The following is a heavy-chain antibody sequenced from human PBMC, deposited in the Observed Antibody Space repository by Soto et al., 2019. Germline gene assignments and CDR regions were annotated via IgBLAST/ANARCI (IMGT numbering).Heavy chain of an antibody. Sequence: GPSVKVSCKASGYTFTSYGMSWVRQAPGQGLEWMGWISAYNGNTNYAQKLQGRVTMTTDTSTSTAYMELRSLRSDDTAVYYCARETSSGYQNWFDPWGQGTLVTVSS. CDR1: GYTFTSYG. D-gene: IGHD3-22*01. CDR3: ARETSSGYQNWFDP. J-gene: IGHJ5*02. CDR2: ISAYNGNT. V-gene: IGHV1-18*01.